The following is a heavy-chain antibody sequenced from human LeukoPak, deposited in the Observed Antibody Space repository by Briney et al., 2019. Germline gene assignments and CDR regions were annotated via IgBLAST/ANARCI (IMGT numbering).Heavy chain of an antibody. CDR3: ARDVGDGDYGWFDP. V-gene: IGHV4-39*07. CDR1: GGSISSYY. D-gene: IGHD4-17*01. J-gene: IGHJ5*02. CDR2: IYYSGST. Sequence: SETLSLTCTVSGGSISSYYWGWIRQPPGKGLEWIGTIYYSGSTYYNPSLKSRVTIAVDTSKNQFSLKLSSVTAADTAMSYCARDVGDGDYGWFDPWGQGTLVTVSS.